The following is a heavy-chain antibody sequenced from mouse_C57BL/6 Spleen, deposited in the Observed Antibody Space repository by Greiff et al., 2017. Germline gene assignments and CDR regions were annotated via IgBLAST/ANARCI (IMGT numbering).Heavy chain of an antibody. D-gene: IGHD1-1*01. CDR3: ARFYGSSWGYFDV. V-gene: IGHV1-54*01. J-gene: IGHJ1*03. CDR1: GYAFTNYL. CDR2: INPGSGGT. Sequence: VKLMESGAELVRPGTSVKVSCKASGYAFTNYLIEWVKQRPGQGLEWIGVINPGSGGTNYNEKFKGKATLTADKSSSTAYMQLSSLTSEDSAVYFCARFYGSSWGYFDVWGTGTTVTVSS.